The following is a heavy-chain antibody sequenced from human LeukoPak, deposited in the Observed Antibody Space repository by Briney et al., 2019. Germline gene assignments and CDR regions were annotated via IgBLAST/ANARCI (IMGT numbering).Heavy chain of an antibody. CDR2: INPSGGST. V-gene: IGHV1-46*01. D-gene: IGHD2-8*02. CDR3: ASEFTGWFDP. CDR1: GYTFTSYY. Sequence: ASVKVSCKASGYTFTSYYMHWVRQAPGQGLEWMGIINPSGGSTSYAQKFQGRVTMTRDTSTSTVYMELSSLRSEDTAMYYCASEFTGWFDPWGQGTLVTVSS. J-gene: IGHJ5*02.